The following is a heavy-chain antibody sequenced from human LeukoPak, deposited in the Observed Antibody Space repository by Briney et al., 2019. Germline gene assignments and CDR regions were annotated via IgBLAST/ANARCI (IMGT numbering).Heavy chain of an antibody. J-gene: IGHJ6*03. CDR3: ARGLVHYDILPGYVKYHYMDV. Sequence: ASETLSLTCAVYGGSFSGYWWNWIRQPPGKGLEWIGKIKHRGSTKYNLALERPGTISVDTSNNKFSLKLISVTAADTAVYYCARGLVHYDILPGYVKYHYMDVWDKGTTVTVSS. V-gene: IGHV4-34*01. CDR1: GGSFSGYW. CDR2: IKHRGST. D-gene: IGHD3-9*01.